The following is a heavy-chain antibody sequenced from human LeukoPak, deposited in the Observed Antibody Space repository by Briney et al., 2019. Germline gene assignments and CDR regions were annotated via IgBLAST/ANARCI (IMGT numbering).Heavy chain of an antibody. CDR3: ARRVHSSSWSSYFDY. V-gene: IGHV4-59*01. CDR1: GGSINNYY. Sequence: SETLSLTCTVSGGSINNYYWSWIRQPPGRGLEWIGSIHYSGSTSYNPSLRSRVTISVDKSKNQFFLKLSSVTATDTAVYYCARRVHSSSWSSYFDYWGQGTLVTVSS. CDR2: IHYSGST. J-gene: IGHJ4*02. D-gene: IGHD6-13*01.